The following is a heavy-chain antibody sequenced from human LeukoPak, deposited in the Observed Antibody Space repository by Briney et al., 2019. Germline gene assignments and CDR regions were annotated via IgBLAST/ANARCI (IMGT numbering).Heavy chain of an antibody. V-gene: IGHV3-15*01. CDR1: GFTFSSYA. Sequence: GGSLRLSCAASGFTFSSYAMSWVRQAPGKGLEWVGRIKSKTDGGTTDYAAPVKGRFTISRGDSKNTLYLQMNSLKTEDTAVYYCTTDVDSFAYCGGDCYSDFYRSLDYWGQGTLVTVSS. CDR2: IKSKTDGGTT. J-gene: IGHJ4*02. CDR3: TTDVDSFAYCGGDCYSDFYRSLDY. D-gene: IGHD2-21*02.